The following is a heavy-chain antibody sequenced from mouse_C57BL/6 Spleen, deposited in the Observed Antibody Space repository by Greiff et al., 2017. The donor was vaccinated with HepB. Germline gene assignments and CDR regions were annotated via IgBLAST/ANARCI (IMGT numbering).Heavy chain of an antibody. CDR1: GYSITSGYD. D-gene: IGHD2-5*01. CDR3: ARADSNFSWFAY. Sequence: EVQVVESGPGMVKPSQSLSLTCTVTGYSITSGYDWHWIRHFPGNKLEWMGYISYSGSTNYNPSLKSRISITHDTSKNHFFLKLNSVTTEDTATYYCARADSNFSWFAYWGQGTLVTVSA. V-gene: IGHV3-1*01. CDR2: ISYSGST. J-gene: IGHJ3*01.